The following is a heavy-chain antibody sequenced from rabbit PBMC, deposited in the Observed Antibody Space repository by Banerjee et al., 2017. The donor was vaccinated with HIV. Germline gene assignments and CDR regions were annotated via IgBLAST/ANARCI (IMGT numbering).Heavy chain of an antibody. CDR1: GFSFSSSYY. V-gene: IGHV1S40*01. Sequence: QSLEESGGDLVKPGASLTLTCTASGFSFSSSYYMCWVRQAPGKGLEWIACIYTGSSGSTWYASWAKGRFTISKTSSTTVTLQMTSLTAADTATYFCARDLNGDANIRGMSFTLWGPGTLVTVS. J-gene: IGHJ4*01. D-gene: IGHD6-1*01. CDR3: ARDLNGDANIRGMSFTL. CDR2: IYTGSSGST.